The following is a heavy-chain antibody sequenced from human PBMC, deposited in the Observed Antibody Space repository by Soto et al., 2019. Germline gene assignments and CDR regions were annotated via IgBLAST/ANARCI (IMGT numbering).Heavy chain of an antibody. Sequence: PSETLSLTCTVSGGSISSGDYYWSWIRQPPGKGLEWIGYIYYSGSTYYNPSLKSRVTISVDTSKNQFSLKLSSVTAADTAVYYCARALYSSSWYRGGYFDYWGQGTLVTVSS. CDR2: IYYSGST. J-gene: IGHJ4*02. V-gene: IGHV4-30-4*01. CDR1: GGSISSGDYY. CDR3: ARALYSSSWYRGGYFDY. D-gene: IGHD6-13*01.